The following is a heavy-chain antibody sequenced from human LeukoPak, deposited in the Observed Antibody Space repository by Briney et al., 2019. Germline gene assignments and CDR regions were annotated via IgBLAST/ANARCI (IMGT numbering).Heavy chain of an antibody. CDR1: GFAFSNYA. CDR2: VSVSGA. J-gene: IGHJ4*02. CDR3: AKDSNSVIMWFEN. D-gene: IGHD3-10*01. Sequence: GGSLRLSCAASGFAFSNYAMSWVRQAPGKGLEWVSGVSVSGAHYADSVKGRFTVSRDSSKETLYLQLNSLRPEDTAVYYCAKDSNSVIMWFENWGQGTLVTVSS. V-gene: IGHV3-23*01.